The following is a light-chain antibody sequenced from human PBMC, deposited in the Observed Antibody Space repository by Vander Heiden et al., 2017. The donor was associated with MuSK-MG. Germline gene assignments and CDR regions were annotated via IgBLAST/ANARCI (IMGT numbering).Light chain of an antibody. CDR3: QQNDRTPYA. CDR1: QSITTW. V-gene: IGKV1-5*01. CDR2: DAS. Sequence: IQLTQSPSSLSASVGDRVTITCRASQSITTWLDWYQQRPGNAPRLLIYDASTLESGVPSRFSGSGSGTEFTLTISSLQPDDFATYYCQQNDRTPYAFGRGTKLEI. J-gene: IGKJ2*01.